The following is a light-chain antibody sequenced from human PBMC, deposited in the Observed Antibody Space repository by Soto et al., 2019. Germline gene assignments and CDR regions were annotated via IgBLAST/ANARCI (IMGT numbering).Light chain of an antibody. Sequence: DIVVTQSPATLSLAPGERVTLSCRASESVSTNLAWYQQKAGQAPRLLIYAASTRATGIPARFSGSGSGTEFTLTISSLQSEDFAVYYCQQYSIWRTFGQGTKVDI. V-gene: IGKV3-15*01. J-gene: IGKJ1*01. CDR2: AAS. CDR3: QQYSIWRT. CDR1: ESVSTN.